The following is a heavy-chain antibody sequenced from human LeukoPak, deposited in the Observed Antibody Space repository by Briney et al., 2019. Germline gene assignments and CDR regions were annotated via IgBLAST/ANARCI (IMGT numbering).Heavy chain of an antibody. Sequence: GGSLRLSCAACGFTDSSNYMSWLREARGGGLEWVSVIYSGGSTYHGDSVKGRFTISRDNSQNPLYLEMNSLRAEDTAVYDCARVGDTAMVVDAFDIWGQGTMVTVSS. CDR2: IYSGGST. J-gene: IGHJ3*02. CDR1: GFTDSSNY. V-gene: IGHV3-66*02. CDR3: ARVGDTAMVVDAFDI. D-gene: IGHD5-18*01.